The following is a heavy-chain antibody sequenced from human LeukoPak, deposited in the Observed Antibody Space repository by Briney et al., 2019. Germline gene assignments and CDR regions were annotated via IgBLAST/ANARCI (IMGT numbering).Heavy chain of an antibody. J-gene: IGHJ4*02. V-gene: IGHV3-48*01. CDR2: ISSSSSTI. D-gene: IGHD5-12*01. Sequence: GGSLRLSCAASGFTFSTYPMNWVRQAPGEGLEWVSQISSSSSTIYYTDSVKGRFTISRDNAKNSLYLQMNSLRAEDTAVYYCARDYKGYDYWGQGTLVTVSS. CDR3: ARDYKGYDY. CDR1: GFTFSTYP.